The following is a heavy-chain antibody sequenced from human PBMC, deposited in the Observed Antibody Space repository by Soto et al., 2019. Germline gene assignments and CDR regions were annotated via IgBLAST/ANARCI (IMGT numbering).Heavy chain of an antibody. CDR2: IIPIFGTA. J-gene: IGHJ4*02. CDR3: ARESNLAYCGGDCYS. Sequence: SVKVSCKASGGTFSSYAISWVRQAPGQGLEWMGGIIPIFGTANYAQKFQGRVTITADESTSTAYMELSSLRSEDTAAYYCARESNLAYCGGDCYSWGQGTLVTVSS. CDR1: GGTFSSYA. D-gene: IGHD2-21*02. V-gene: IGHV1-69*13.